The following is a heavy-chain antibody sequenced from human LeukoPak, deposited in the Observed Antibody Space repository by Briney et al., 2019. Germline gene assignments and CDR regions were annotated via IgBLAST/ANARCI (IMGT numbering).Heavy chain of an antibody. CDR1: GDSFSSGGHY. V-gene: IGHV4-61*08. CDR2: LYYTSSS. CDR3: ARVTSDAFDI. Sequence: PSETLSLTCTVSGDSFSSGGHYWSWIRQPPGKGLEWIGYLYYTSSSNYNPSLKSRVTMSRDTSKNQFSLKLMFVTAADTAVYYCARVTSDAFDIWGLGTVVTVSS. J-gene: IGHJ3*02.